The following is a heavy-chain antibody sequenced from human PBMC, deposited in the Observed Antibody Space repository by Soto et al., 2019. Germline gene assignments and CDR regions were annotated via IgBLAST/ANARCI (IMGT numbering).Heavy chain of an antibody. V-gene: IGHV4-59*01. CDR2: IYYSGST. CDR1: GGSISSYY. CDR3: ARSGITMVRGVIMGWFDP. D-gene: IGHD3-10*01. J-gene: IGHJ5*02. Sequence: QVQLQESGPGLVKPSETLSLTCTVSGGSISSYYWSWIRQPPGKGLEWIGYIYYSGSTNYNPSFKSRITISVDTSKNQFSLKLSSVTAADTAVYYCARSGITMVRGVIMGWFDPWGQGTLVTVSS.